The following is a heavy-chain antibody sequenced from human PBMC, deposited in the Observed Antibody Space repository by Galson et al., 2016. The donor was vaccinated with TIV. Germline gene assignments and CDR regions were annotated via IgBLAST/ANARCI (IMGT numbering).Heavy chain of an antibody. Sequence: NYAPNFQGRVTITADESTSTAYMELNSLRSEDTAVYYCASSTTATTNYYYMDVWGKGTTVIVSS. CDR3: ASSTTATTNYYYMDV. V-gene: IGHV1-69*01. D-gene: IGHD4-17*01. J-gene: IGHJ6*03.